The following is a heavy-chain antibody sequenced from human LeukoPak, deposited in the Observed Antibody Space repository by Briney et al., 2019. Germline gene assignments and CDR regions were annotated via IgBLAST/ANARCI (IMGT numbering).Heavy chain of an antibody. J-gene: IGHJ4*02. Sequence: ASVKVFCKASGYTFTSYGISWVRQASGQGREWRGGISAYNGNINYAQKLQGSVTMTTDTSTSTAYMELRSLRSDDTAVYYCARGRVSSWQNFDYWGQGTLVTVSS. D-gene: IGHD6-13*01. CDR3: ARGRVSSWQNFDY. V-gene: IGHV1-18*01. CDR1: GYTFTSYG. CDR2: ISAYNGNI.